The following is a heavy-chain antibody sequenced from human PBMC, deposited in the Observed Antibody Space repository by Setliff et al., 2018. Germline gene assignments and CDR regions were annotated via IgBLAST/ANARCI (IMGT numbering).Heavy chain of an antibody. V-gene: IGHV1-69*13. CDR2: IIPIFGTA. J-gene: IGHJ4*02. CDR1: GYISSSYG. CDR3: AREQQLVFFAPYFDY. D-gene: IGHD6-13*01. Sequence: SVKVSCKGSGYISSSYGISWVRQAPGQGLEWMGRIIPIFGTANYAQKFQGRVTITADGSTSTAYMELSSLRSEDTAVYYCAREQQLVFFAPYFDYWGQGTLVTVSS.